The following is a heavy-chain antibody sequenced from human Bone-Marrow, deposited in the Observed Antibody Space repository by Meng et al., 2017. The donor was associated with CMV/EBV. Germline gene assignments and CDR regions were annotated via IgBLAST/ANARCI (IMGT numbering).Heavy chain of an antibody. Sequence: HVQLVLSDVEVPVLSANVMCYCHAYGYTVSGCYIVWERHGHGHGFEGVSCINPSSGGTNYGVNFRCSVPMARYASITTAYMKMRRMRSADTAVYYCVRVPCSGTSCLIDYWGQGTLVTVSS. D-gene: IGHD2-2*01. J-gene: IGHJ4*02. CDR3: VRVPCSGTSCLIDY. V-gene: IGHV1-2*02. CDR1: GYTVSGCY. CDR2: INPSSGGT.